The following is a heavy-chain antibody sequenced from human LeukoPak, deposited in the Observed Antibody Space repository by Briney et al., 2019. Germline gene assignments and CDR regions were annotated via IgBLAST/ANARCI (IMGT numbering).Heavy chain of an antibody. J-gene: IGHJ4*02. V-gene: IGHV3-7*01. CDR1: GFTFRSYG. Sequence: GGSRRLSSATSGFTFRSYGMSWFRKAPGKGLKWLANIKQDGSENYYVDSVKGRFTISRDNAKNSLYLQMSGLRAEDTAVYYCARDKAEGPTRLDNWGQGTLVTVSS. D-gene: IGHD1-26*01. CDR3: ARDKAEGPTRLDN. CDR2: IKQDGSEN.